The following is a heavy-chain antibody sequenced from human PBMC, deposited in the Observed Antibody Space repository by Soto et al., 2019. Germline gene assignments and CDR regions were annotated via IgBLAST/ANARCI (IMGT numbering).Heavy chain of an antibody. CDR1: GGSISSYY. Sequence: SETLSLTCTVSGGSISSYYWSWIRQPPGKGLEWIGYIYYSGGTNYNPSLKSRVTISVDTSKNQFSLKLSSVTAADTAVYYCASGADHYYYYYYMDVWGKGTTVTVSS. J-gene: IGHJ6*03. D-gene: IGHD1-26*01. CDR3: ASGADHYYYYYYMDV. CDR2: IYYSGGT. V-gene: IGHV4-59*01.